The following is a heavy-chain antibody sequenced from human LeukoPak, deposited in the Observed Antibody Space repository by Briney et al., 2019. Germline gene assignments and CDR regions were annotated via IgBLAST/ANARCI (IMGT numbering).Heavy chain of an antibody. CDR2: IKSDGST. Sequence: PGGSLRLSCAASGFTFSTYWMHSVRQAPGKGLVWVSRIKSDGSTNYADSVKGRLTISRDNAKNTLSLQMNSLRPEDTGVYYCARAPSEIGGYYPEYFRHWGQGSLVTVSS. CDR1: GFTFSTYW. V-gene: IGHV3-74*01. J-gene: IGHJ1*01. CDR3: ARAPSEIGGYYPEYFRH. D-gene: IGHD3-3*01.